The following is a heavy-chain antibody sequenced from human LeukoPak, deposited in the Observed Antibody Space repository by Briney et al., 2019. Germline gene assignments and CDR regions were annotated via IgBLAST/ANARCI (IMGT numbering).Heavy chain of an antibody. Sequence: GGSLRLSCAASGFTFSSYEMNWVRQAPGQGLEWVSYIRSSGDTIYYADSVKGRFTISRDNAKNSLYLQMNSLRAEDTAVYYCARIWGSYRSGFDYWGQGTLVTVSS. J-gene: IGHJ4*02. D-gene: IGHD3-16*02. CDR2: IRSSGDTI. V-gene: IGHV3-48*03. CDR1: GFTFSSYE. CDR3: ARIWGSYRSGFDY.